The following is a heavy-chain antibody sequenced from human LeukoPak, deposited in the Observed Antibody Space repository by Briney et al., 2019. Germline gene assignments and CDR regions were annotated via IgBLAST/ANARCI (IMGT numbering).Heavy chain of an antibody. V-gene: IGHV4-59*01. CDR2: IYSTVST. CDR3: ARINRFDYDTSGYYEYYFDY. J-gene: IGHJ4*02. Sequence: SETLSLTCTVPVDSISSYNSSCIPQPPRKGLECSGHIYSTVSTNHNPSLSSRVIISVDTSKSQFSLKLTSVTAADTVLYYCARINRFDYDTSGYYEYYFDYWGQGTLVTVSS. D-gene: IGHD3-22*01. CDR1: VDSISSYN.